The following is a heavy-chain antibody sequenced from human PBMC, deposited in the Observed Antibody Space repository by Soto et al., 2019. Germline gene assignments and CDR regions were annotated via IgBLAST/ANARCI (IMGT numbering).Heavy chain of an antibody. Sequence: EVQLLESGGGLVQPGGSLRLSCAASGFTFSNYAMSWVRQAPGKGLEWVSGISGSAGTTYHADSVKGRFTISRDNSKNKLYLQKNSLRAEDTAVYYCAKDGDIAVIGTLDYWGQGTLVTVST. D-gene: IGHD6-19*01. CDR3: AKDGDIAVIGTLDY. CDR2: ISGSAGTT. CDR1: GFTFSNYA. J-gene: IGHJ4*02. V-gene: IGHV3-23*01.